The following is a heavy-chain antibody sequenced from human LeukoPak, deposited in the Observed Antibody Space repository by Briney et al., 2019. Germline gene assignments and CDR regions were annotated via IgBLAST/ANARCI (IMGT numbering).Heavy chain of an antibody. CDR3: AREKLDSSSWLDAFDI. D-gene: IGHD6-13*01. CDR1: GYTFTSYG. J-gene: IGHJ3*02. Sequence: GASVKVSCKASGYTFTSYGISWVRQAPGQGLEWMGWISAYNGNTNYAQKLQGRVTMTTDTSTSTAYMELRSLRSDDTAVYYCAREKLDSSSWLDAFDIWGQGTMVTVSS. V-gene: IGHV1-18*01. CDR2: ISAYNGNT.